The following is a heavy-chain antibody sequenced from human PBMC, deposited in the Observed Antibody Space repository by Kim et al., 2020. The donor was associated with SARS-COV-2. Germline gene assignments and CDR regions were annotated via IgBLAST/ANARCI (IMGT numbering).Heavy chain of an antibody. Sequence: NGRFTSSRHNSKNTLYLQMNSLRAEDTAVYYCAAPDPITMVRGDPTAFDYWGQGTLVTVSS. CDR3: AAPDPITMVRGDPTAFDY. V-gene: IGHV3-53*04. J-gene: IGHJ4*02. D-gene: IGHD3-10*01.